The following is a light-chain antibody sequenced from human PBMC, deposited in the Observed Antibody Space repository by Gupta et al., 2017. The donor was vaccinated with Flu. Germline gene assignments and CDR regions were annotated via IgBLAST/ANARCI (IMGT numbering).Light chain of an antibody. Sequence: EIVLTQSPGTLSLSPGERATLSCRASQSVSSSYLAWYQQKPGQAPRLLIYGASSRATGIPDRFSGSGSGTDFTLTISRLEPEDFAVYYCQHEGSSLMTFGQGTKVEIK. J-gene: IGKJ1*01. V-gene: IGKV3-20*01. CDR2: GAS. CDR3: QHEGSSLMT. CDR1: QSVSSSY.